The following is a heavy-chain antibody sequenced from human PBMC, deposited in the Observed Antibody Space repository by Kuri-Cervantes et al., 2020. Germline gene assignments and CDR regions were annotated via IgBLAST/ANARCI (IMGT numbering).Heavy chain of an antibody. V-gene: IGHV3-48*02. J-gene: IGHJ4*02. CDR3: AREAPVVPAAHFDY. CDR2: ISSSSSTI. CDR1: GLTFSSYS. D-gene: IGHD2-2*01. Sequence: GGSLRLSCAASGLTFSSYSMNWVRQAPGKGLEWVSYISSSSSTIYYADSVKGRFTISRDNAKNSLYLQMNSLRDEDTAVYYCAREAPVVPAAHFDYWGQGTLVTVSS.